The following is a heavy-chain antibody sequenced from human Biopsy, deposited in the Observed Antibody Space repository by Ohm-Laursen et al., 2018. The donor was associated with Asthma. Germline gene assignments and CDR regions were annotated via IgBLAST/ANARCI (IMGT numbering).Heavy chain of an antibody. V-gene: IGHV1-18*01. CDR3: ARAVDYSHYYGIDV. CDR2: ISVYNGNT. CDR1: GYTFNSAG. D-gene: IGHD3-10*01. J-gene: IGHJ6*02. Sequence: GSSVKVSCKTSGYTFNSAGITWVRQAPGQGLEWMGWISVYNGNTEVAQKLQGRVTMTTDTSTSTAYMELRSLRSDDTAVYFCARAVDYSHYYGIDVWGQGTTVTVS.